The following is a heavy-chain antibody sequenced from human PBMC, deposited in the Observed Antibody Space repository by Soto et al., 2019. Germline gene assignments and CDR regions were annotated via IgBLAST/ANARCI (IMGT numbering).Heavy chain of an antibody. CDR2: ISYDGSNN. V-gene: IGHV3-30-3*01. D-gene: IGHD6-13*01. CDR1: GFTFSSYA. J-gene: IGHJ6*02. CDR3: ARARIAAAGGYYYYYGMDV. Sequence: QVQLVESGGGVVQPGRSLRLSCAASGFTFSSYAMHWVRQAPGKGLEWVAVISYDGSNNYYADSVKARFTISRDNSKNTLYLQMNSLRAEDTAVYYCARARIAAAGGYYYYYGMDVWGQGTTVTVSS.